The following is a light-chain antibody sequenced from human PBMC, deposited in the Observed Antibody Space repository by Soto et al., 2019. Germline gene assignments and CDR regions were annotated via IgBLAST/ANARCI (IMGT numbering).Light chain of an antibody. CDR3: GTWDSSLSAYV. CDR2: ENN. V-gene: IGLV1-51*02. Sequence: SVLTQPPSVSAAPGQRVTISCNRSSSNIGNHYVSWYQHLPRTAPKLLIYENNKRPSGIPDRFSGSKSGTSVTLGITGLQTGDEADYYCGTWDSSLSAYVFGTGTKVTVL. CDR1: SSNIGNHY. J-gene: IGLJ1*01.